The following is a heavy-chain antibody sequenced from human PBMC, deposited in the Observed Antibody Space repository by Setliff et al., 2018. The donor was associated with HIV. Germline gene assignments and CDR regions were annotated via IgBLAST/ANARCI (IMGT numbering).Heavy chain of an antibody. V-gene: IGHV3-66*02. CDR1: GFTVSTNY. J-gene: IGHJ4*02. Sequence: GGSLRLSCAASGFTVSTNYMSWVRQAPGKGLEWVSDIYSGYSTYYADSVKGRFTISRDNSKNTLYLQMNSLRAEDTAVYYCARVVHYYDSSGGYYFDYWGQGTLVTVS. D-gene: IGHD3-22*01. CDR3: ARVVHYYDSSGGYYFDY. CDR2: IYSGYST.